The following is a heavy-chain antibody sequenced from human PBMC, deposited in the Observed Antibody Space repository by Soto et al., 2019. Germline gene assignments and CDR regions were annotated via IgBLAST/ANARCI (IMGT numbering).Heavy chain of an antibody. Sequence: QVQLVESGGGVVRPGRSLRLSCAASGFPFNSNFMYWVRQAPGKGLEWVALISYDGSDKYYADSVTGRFTISRDNSKNTLYLEVNRLTVEDTATYYCAANPDRLMIRYGMDVWGQGTTVIVSS. CDR1: GFPFNSNF. J-gene: IGHJ6*02. CDR3: AANPDRLMIRYGMDV. CDR2: ISYDGSDK. V-gene: IGHV3-30*03. D-gene: IGHD3-16*01.